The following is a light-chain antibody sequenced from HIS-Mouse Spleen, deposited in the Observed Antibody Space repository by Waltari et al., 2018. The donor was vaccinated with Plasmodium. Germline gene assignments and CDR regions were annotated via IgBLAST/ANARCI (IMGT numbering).Light chain of an antibody. CDR2: AAS. CDR3: QQSYSTPQLT. J-gene: IGKJ4*01. V-gene: IGKV1-39*01. Sequence: DIQMTQSPSSLSASVGDRVTITCRASQSISSYLNWYQQKPGKAPKLLIYAASSVQSGVPSRFSGSGSGTDFTLTISSLQPEEFATYYCQQSYSTPQLTFGGGTKVEIK. CDR1: QSISSY.